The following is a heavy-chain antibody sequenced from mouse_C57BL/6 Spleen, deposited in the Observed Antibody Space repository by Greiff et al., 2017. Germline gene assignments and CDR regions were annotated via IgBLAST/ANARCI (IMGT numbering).Heavy chain of an antibody. D-gene: IGHD4-1*02. CDR1: GFTFSSYA. Sequence: EVQLVESGGGLVKPGGSLKLSCAASGFTFSSYAMSWVRQTPEKRLEWVATISDGGSYTYYPDNVKGRFTISRDNAKNNLYLQMSHLKSEDTAMYYCARAPTGTHFDYWGQGTTLTVSS. V-gene: IGHV5-4*01. CDR3: ARAPTGTHFDY. CDR2: ISDGGSYT. J-gene: IGHJ2*01.